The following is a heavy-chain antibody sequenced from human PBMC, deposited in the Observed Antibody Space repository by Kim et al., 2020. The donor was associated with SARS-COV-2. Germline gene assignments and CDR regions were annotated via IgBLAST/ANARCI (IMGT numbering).Heavy chain of an antibody. CDR2: INTNTGNP. Sequence: ASVKVSCKASGYTFTTYALNWVRQAPGQGLEWMGWINTNTGNPTYAQGFTGRFVFSLDTSVSTAYLQISSLKAEDTAVYYCARAYGDYVVFLYYYYGMDVWGQGTTVTVSS. V-gene: IGHV7-4-1*02. CDR1: GYTFTTYA. J-gene: IGHJ6*02. D-gene: IGHD4-17*01. CDR3: ARAYGDYVVFLYYYYGMDV.